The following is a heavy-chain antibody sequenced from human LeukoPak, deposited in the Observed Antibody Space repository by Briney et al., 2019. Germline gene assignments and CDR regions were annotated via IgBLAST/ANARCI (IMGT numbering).Heavy chain of an antibody. CDR1: GGTFSSYA. Sequence: ASVKVSCKASGGTFSSYAISWVRQAPGQGLEWMGGIIPIFGTANYAQKFQGRATITADKSTSTAYMELSSLRSEDTAVYYCASSSILRYFDWLFNGMDVWGKGTTVTVSS. J-gene: IGHJ6*04. D-gene: IGHD3-9*01. CDR2: IIPIFGTA. CDR3: ASSSILRYFDWLFNGMDV. V-gene: IGHV1-69*06.